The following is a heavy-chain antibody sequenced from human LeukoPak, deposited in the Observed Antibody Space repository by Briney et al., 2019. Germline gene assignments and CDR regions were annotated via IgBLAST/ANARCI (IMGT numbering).Heavy chain of an antibody. CDR1: GGSISSYY. J-gene: IGHJ4*02. CDR3: ARLRGWLQFRSINYFDY. V-gene: IGHV4-59*12. CDR2: IYYSGST. D-gene: IGHD5-24*01. Sequence: SETLSLTCTVSGGSISSYYWSWIRQPPGKGLEWIGYIYYSGSTNYNPSLKSRVTISVDTSKNQFSLKLSSVTAADTAVYYCARLRGWLQFRSINYFDYWGQGTLVTVSS.